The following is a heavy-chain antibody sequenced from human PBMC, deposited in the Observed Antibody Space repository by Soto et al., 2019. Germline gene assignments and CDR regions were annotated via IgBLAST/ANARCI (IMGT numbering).Heavy chain of an antibody. D-gene: IGHD3-9*01. CDR2: IYYRGNA. CDR1: GGSISSGPSY. V-gene: IGHV4-39*01. Sequence: PSETLSLTCTVSGGSISSGPSYWGWIRQPPGKGLEWIGSIYYRGNAYYNPSLQTRVTISLDKSKSQFSLKLNSVTATDSAVYFCARLEGLATISYYFDFWGPGALVTVSS. J-gene: IGHJ4*02. CDR3: ARLEGLATISYYFDF.